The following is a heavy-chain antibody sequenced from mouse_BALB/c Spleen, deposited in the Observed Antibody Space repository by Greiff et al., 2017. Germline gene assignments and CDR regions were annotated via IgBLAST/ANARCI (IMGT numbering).Heavy chain of an antibody. J-gene: IGHJ2*01. Sequence: EVKLMESGGGLVKPGGSLKLSCAASGFTFSSYAMSWVRQTPEKRLEWVATISSGGSYTYYPDSVKGRFTISRDNAKNTLYLQMSSLRSEDTAMYYCARRDWAFDYWGQGTTLTVSS. CDR1: GFTFSSYA. D-gene: IGHD4-1*01. CDR3: ARRDWAFDY. V-gene: IGHV5-9-3*01. CDR2: ISSGGSYT.